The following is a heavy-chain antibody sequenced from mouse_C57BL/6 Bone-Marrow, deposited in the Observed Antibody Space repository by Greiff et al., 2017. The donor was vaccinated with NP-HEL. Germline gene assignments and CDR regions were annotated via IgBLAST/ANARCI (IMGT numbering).Heavy chain of an antibody. J-gene: IGHJ3*01. CDR1: GYTFTSDW. V-gene: IGHV1-69*01. CDR2: IDPSDSYT. D-gene: IGHD1-1*01. Sequence: QVQLQPGAELVMPGASVKLSCKASGYTFTSDWMHWVKQRPGQGLEWIGEIDPSDSYTNYNQKFKGKYTLILDKSSSTAYLQLSSLKSEDAAVYYCAGSWFAYGGQGTLVTVSA. CDR3: AGSWFAY.